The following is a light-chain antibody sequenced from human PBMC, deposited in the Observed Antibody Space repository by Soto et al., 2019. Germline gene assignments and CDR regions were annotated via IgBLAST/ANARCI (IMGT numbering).Light chain of an antibody. V-gene: IGKV3-20*01. CDR1: QSVSSSY. Sequence: EIVLTQSPGTLSLAPGEIVTLSCSASQSVSSSYLAWYQQKPGQAPRLLIYGASSRATGIPDRFSGSGSGTDFTLAISRLEPEDFAVYYCQQYGSSPSTFGQGTRLEIK. CDR2: GAS. CDR3: QQYGSSPST. J-gene: IGKJ5*01.